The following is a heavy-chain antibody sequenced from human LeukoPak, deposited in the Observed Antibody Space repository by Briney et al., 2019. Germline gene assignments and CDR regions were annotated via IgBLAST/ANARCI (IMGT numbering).Heavy chain of an antibody. CDR2: IKQDGGEK. CDR1: GFTFSSSW. V-gene: IGHV3-7*01. CDR3: SRDFGGY. D-gene: IGHD3-10*01. J-gene: IGHJ4*02. Sequence: PGGSLRLSCAASGFTFSSSWMSWVRQAPGKGPEWVANIKQDGGEKYYVDSVKGRFTISRDNTKNSLYLQMNSLRAEDTAMYYCSRDFGGYWGQGTLVTVSS.